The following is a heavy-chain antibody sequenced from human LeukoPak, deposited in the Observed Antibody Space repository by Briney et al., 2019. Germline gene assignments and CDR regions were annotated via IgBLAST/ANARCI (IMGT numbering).Heavy chain of an antibody. CDR1: GGSSSSFY. J-gene: IGHJ4*02. Sequence: NPSETLSLTCTVSGGSSSSFYWSWIRQPPGKGLEWIGYIYTSGRTNYNPSLKSRVTISADTSKNQFSLKLSSVTGADSAVCYCAGSSGSYRYYFDYWGQGTLDTVSS. V-gene: IGHV4-4*09. CDR3: AGSSGSYRYYFDY. CDR2: IYTSGRT. D-gene: IGHD1-26*01.